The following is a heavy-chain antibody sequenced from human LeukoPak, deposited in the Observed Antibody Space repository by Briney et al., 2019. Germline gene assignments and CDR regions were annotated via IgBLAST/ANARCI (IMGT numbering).Heavy chain of an antibody. CDR3: ASHYDILTGLAYFDY. V-gene: IGHV4-39*07. J-gene: IGHJ4*02. Sequence: SETLSLTCTVSGGSISSSSYYWGWIRQPPGKGLEWIGSIYYSGSTYYNPSLKSRVTISVDTSKNQSSLKLSSVTAADTAIYYCASHYDILTGLAYFDYWGQGTLVTVSS. CDR1: GGSISSSSYY. CDR2: IYYSGST. D-gene: IGHD3-9*01.